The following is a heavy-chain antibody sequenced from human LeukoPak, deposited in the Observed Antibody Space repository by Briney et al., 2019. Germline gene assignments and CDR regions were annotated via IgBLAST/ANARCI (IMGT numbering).Heavy chain of an antibody. CDR1: GFTFSNAW. Sequence: GGSLRLSCAASGFTFSNAWMSWVRQAPGKGLEWVGRIKSKTDSGTTDYAAPVKGRFSISRDDSKNTLYLQMNSLKTEDTAVYYCTTEPPGYCSGGSCYGGYWGQGTLVTVSS. CDR3: TTEPPGYCSGGSCYGGY. D-gene: IGHD2-15*01. CDR2: IKSKTDSGTT. V-gene: IGHV3-15*01. J-gene: IGHJ4*02.